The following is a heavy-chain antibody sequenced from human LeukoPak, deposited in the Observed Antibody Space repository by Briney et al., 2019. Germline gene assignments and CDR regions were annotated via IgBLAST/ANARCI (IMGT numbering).Heavy chain of an antibody. CDR1: GFTFGDYA. CDR3: TRMGIVLLWFGECDY. J-gene: IGHJ4*02. D-gene: IGHD3-10*01. Sequence: GRSLRLSCTASGFTFGDYAMSWVRQAPGKGLEWVGFIRSKAYGGTTEYAASVKGRFTISRDDSKSIAYLQMNSLKTEDTAAYYCTRMGIVLLWFGECDYWGQGTLVTVSS. V-gene: IGHV3-49*04. CDR2: IRSKAYGGTT.